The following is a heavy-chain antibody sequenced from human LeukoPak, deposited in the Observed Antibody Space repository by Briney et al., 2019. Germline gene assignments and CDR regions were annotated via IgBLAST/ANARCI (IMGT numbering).Heavy chain of an antibody. J-gene: IGHJ4*02. V-gene: IGHV3-15*01. D-gene: IGHD3-22*01. CDR2: IKTITDGGTT. CDR3: AEQVSDYDSSTYYYY. CDR1: GFTLSNAW. Sequence: GGSLRLSCVASGFTLSNAWMSWVRQAPGKGLEWVGRIKTITDGGTTDYAAPVTGRFTISRDNSKNTLYLQMNSLRAEDTAVYYCAEQVSDYDSSTYYYYWGQGALVTVSS.